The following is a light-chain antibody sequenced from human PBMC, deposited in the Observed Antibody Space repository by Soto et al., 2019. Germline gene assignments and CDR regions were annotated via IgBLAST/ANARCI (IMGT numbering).Light chain of an antibody. CDR2: DAS. V-gene: IGKV3-11*01. CDR1: QSVSNF. Sequence: EIVVTQSPATLSLSPGERATLSCRASQSVSNFLDWYQQKPGQAPRLLIYDASNRATGIPARFSGSGSGTDITLSFSSLEPEDFALYYFQHRYNWPRTFGQGTRLEIK. CDR3: QHRYNWPRT. J-gene: IGKJ5*01.